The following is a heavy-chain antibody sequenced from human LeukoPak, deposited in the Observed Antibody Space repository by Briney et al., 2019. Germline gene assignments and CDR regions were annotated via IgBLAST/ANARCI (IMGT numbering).Heavy chain of an antibody. Sequence: SETLSLTCTVSGGSISSYSWSWIRQSPGKGLEWIGFFYNIVSTNYNPSLTSRVTISVDTSKNQFSLKLSSVTAADTAVYYCARGGASSHWFDPWGQGTLVTVSS. D-gene: IGHD2-15*01. CDR1: GGSISSYS. J-gene: IGHJ5*02. CDR2: FYNIVST. V-gene: IGHV4-59*01. CDR3: ARGGASSHWFDP.